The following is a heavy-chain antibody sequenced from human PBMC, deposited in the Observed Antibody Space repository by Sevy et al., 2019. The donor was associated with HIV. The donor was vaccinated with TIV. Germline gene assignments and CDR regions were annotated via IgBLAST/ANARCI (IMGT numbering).Heavy chain of an antibody. CDR3: ARDQEDYYGSGGYSGX. J-gene: IGHJ4*02. Sequence: ASVKVSCKASGYTXTGYYMHWVRQAPGQGLEWMGWINPNSGGTNYAQKFQGRVTMTRDTSISTAYMELSRLRSDDTAVYYCARDQEDYYGSGGYSGXXGQGTLVTVSS. CDR2: INPNSGGT. CDR1: GYTXTGYY. D-gene: IGHD3-10*01. V-gene: IGHV1-2*02.